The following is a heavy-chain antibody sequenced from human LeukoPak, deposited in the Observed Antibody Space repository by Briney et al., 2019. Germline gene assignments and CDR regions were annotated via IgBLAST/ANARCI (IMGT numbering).Heavy chain of an antibody. D-gene: IGHD3-10*01. CDR1: GFTFDDYA. Sequence: SLRLSCAASGFTFDDYAMHWVRQAPGKGLEWVSGISWNSGSIGYADSVKGRFTISRDNAKNSLYLQMNSPRAEDTALYYCAKDIGGDFDYWGQGTLVTVSS. CDR3: AKDIGGDFDY. V-gene: IGHV3-9*01. CDR2: ISWNSGSI. J-gene: IGHJ4*02.